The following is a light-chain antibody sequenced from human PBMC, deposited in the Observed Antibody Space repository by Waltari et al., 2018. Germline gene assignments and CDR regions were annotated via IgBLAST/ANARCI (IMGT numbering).Light chain of an antibody. Sequence: EIVLTQSPAILSLSPGERATLSCWASQSVSNYIALYQQKLGQAPRLLIYDVSNRATGTPARFSGSGHGTDFTLTISSLEPEDSAVYYCQQRSLWYTFGQGTKVEIK. CDR2: DVS. V-gene: IGKV3-11*01. J-gene: IGKJ2*01. CDR1: QSVSNY. CDR3: QQRSLWYT.